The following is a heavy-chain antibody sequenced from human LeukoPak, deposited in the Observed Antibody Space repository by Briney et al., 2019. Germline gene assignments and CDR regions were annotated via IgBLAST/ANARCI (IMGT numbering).Heavy chain of an antibody. CDR1: GYTLTELS. D-gene: IGHD6-13*01. Sequence: ASVKVSCKVSGYTLTELSMHWVRHAPGKGLEWMGGLDTEDVETIYAQKFQGRVTMTEDTSTDTAYMELSSLRSEDTAVYYCATVRIAAAGNPFDYWGQGTLVTVSS. V-gene: IGHV1-24*01. J-gene: IGHJ4*02. CDR2: LDTEDVET. CDR3: ATVRIAAAGNPFDY.